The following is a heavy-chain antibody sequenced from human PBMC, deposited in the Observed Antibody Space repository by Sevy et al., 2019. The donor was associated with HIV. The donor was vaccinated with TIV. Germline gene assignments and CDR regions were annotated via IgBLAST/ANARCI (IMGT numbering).Heavy chain of an antibody. V-gene: IGHV3-48*02. CDR3: ARAKVWVDALDI. D-gene: IGHD1-26*01. CDR1: GFTFSTYT. CDR2: ISSSSSSI. Sequence: GGSLRLSCAASGFTFSTYTMNWVRRAPGKGLEWVSYISSSSSSIYYADSVKGRFTISRENADNSLFLQMNSLRDEDTAVYYCARAKVWVDALDIWGQGTMVTVSS. J-gene: IGHJ3*02.